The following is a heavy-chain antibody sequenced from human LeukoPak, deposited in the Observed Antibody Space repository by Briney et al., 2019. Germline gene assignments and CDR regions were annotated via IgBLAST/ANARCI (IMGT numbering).Heavy chain of an antibody. Sequence: GRSLRLSCAASGFTFSSYGMHWVRQAPGKGLEWVAVIWYDGSNKYYADSVKGRFTISRDNSKNTLYLQMNSLRAEDTAVHYCARPRISGNYYYYGMDVWGQGTTVTVSS. CDR2: IWYDGSNK. CDR1: GFTFSSYG. D-gene: IGHD1-14*01. CDR3: ARPRISGNYYYYGMDV. J-gene: IGHJ6*02. V-gene: IGHV3-33*01.